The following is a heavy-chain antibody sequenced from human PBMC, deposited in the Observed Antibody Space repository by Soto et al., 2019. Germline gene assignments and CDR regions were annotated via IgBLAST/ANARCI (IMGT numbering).Heavy chain of an antibody. CDR3: ASHPCRYSSSWYAVLNSSYYYGMDV. D-gene: IGHD6-13*01. V-gene: IGHV1-69*13. CDR1: GGTFSSYA. CDR2: IISIFGTE. Sequence: AAVKVSCKASGGTFSSYAISWVRQAPGQGREGMGGIISIFGTENYAQKFQGRVTITADESTSTAYMELSSLRSEDPAVYYCASHPCRYSSSWYAVLNSSYYYGMDVWGQGTTVTVSS. J-gene: IGHJ6*02.